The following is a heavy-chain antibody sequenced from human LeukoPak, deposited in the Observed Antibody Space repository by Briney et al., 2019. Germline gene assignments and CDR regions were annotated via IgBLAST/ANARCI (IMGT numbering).Heavy chain of an antibody. D-gene: IGHD3-22*01. CDR2: ISYDGSNK. CDR3: AKGAHYYDSSGYYAY. Sequence: GGSLRLSCAASGFTFSSYGMHWVRQAPGKGLEWVAVISYDGSNKYYADSVKGRFTISRDNSKNTLCLQMNSLRAEDTAVYYCAKGAHYYDSSGYYAYWGQGTLVTVSS. V-gene: IGHV3-30*18. CDR1: GFTFSSYG. J-gene: IGHJ4*02.